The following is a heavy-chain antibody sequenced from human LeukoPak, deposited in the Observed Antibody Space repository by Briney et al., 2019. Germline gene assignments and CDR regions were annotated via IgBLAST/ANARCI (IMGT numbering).Heavy chain of an antibody. D-gene: IGHD3-9*01. J-gene: IGHJ4*02. Sequence: GGSLRLSCAASGFTVSSNYLSWVRQAPGKGLEWVSTIYSGGSAYYADSVTGRFTISRDNSKNTLYLQMNSLRAEDTAVYYCARDGAVLTGYYDYWGQGTLVTVSS. CDR1: GFTVSSNY. CDR2: IYSGGSA. CDR3: ARDGAVLTGYYDY. V-gene: IGHV3-66*01.